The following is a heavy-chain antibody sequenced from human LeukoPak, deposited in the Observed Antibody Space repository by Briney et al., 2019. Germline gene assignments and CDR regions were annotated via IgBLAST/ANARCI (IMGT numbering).Heavy chain of an antibody. Sequence: PGGSLRLSCAASGFTFSSYSMNWVRQAPGKGLEWVSYISSSSSTIYYADSVKGRFTISRDNAKNSLYLQMNSLSAEDTAVYYCARAGYCSGGSCYSAPFDYWGQGTLVTVSS. V-gene: IGHV3-48*01. CDR2: ISSSSSTI. CDR1: GFTFSSYS. J-gene: IGHJ4*02. D-gene: IGHD2-15*01. CDR3: ARAGYCSGGSCYSAPFDY.